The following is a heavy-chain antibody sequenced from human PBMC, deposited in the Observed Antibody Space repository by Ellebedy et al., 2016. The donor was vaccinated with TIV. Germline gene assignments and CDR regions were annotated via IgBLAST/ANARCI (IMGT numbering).Heavy chain of an antibody. CDR1: GFTFSNYW. J-gene: IGHJ1*01. CDR3: AKEGGRDYDSSGYYEGEFQH. D-gene: IGHD3-22*01. V-gene: IGHV3-74*01. Sequence: GGSLRLSXAASGFTFSNYWMHWVRQVPGKGLEWVSLINTDGSRKDHAASVKGRFTISRDNAKKTVYLQMNSLRAEDTAVYYCAKEGGRDYDSSGYYEGEFQHWGQGTLVTVSS. CDR2: INTDGSRK.